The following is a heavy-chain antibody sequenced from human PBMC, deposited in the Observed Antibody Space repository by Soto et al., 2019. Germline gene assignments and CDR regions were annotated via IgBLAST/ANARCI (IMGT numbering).Heavy chain of an antibody. Sequence: PSETLSLPFPFSGGSVSSGSYYWSWIRQPPGKGLEWIGYIYYSGSTNYNPSLKSRVTISVDTSKNQFSLKLSSVTAADTAVYYCARGITMVEWFDPWGQGTLVTVSS. CDR1: GGSVSSGSYY. CDR3: ARGITMVEWFDP. D-gene: IGHD3-10*01. V-gene: IGHV4-61*01. J-gene: IGHJ5*02. CDR2: IYYSGST.